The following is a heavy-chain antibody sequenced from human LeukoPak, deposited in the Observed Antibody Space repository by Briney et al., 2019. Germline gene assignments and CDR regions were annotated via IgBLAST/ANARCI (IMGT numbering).Heavy chain of an antibody. Sequence: GESLKISCKGSGYSFTSYWIGWVRQMPGKGLEWMGIIYPGDSDTRYSPSFQGQVTISANKSISTAYLQWSSLKASDTAMYYCARLHGSGSYCPPHGWFDPWGQGTLVTVSS. CDR1: GYSFTSYW. D-gene: IGHD3-10*01. V-gene: IGHV5-51*01. CDR2: IYPGDSDT. J-gene: IGHJ5*02. CDR3: ARLHGSGSYCPPHGWFDP.